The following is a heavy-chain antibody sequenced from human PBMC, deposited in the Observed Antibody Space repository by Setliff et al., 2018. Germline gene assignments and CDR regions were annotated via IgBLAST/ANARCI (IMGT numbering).Heavy chain of an antibody. V-gene: IGHV4-39*07. Sequence: SETLSLTCTVSGGSISSGDYYWGWIRQPPGKGLEWIGSIYHSGSTYYNPSLKSRVTISVDTSKNQFSLKLSSVTAADTATYYCALRVKDLLTIFNIVKGRRNWYDPWGQGTLVTVSS. CDR1: GGSISSGDYY. CDR3: ALRVKDLLTIFNIVKGRRNWYDP. D-gene: IGHD3-3*01. CDR2: IYHSGST. J-gene: IGHJ5*02.